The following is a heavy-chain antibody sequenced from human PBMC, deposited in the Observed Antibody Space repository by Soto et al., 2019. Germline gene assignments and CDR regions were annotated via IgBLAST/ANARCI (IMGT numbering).Heavy chain of an antibody. CDR3: ARVRSSGWYFSAFDI. CDR1: GFTFSSYS. Sequence: GGSLRLSCAASGFTFSSYSINWVRQAPGKGLEWVSSISSSSSYIYYADSVKGRFTISRDNAKNSLYLQMNSLRAEDTAVYYCARVRSSGWYFSAFDIWGQGTMVTVSS. D-gene: IGHD6-19*01. CDR2: ISSSSSYI. J-gene: IGHJ3*02. V-gene: IGHV3-21*01.